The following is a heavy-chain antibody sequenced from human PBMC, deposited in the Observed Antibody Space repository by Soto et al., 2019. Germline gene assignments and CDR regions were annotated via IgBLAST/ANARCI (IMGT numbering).Heavy chain of an antibody. CDR1: GFNFKKFA. Sequence: EVQLLESGGGVVQPGGSLRLSCVASGFNFKKFAMAWVRQAAGEGLEWVSGISCCGGSASYADSVKGRFSIARDDSKNTVSLQLNSVRVEDTAQYYCAKDDGQQWLIPHLDNWGQGTLVTVS. D-gene: IGHD6-19*01. V-gene: IGHV3-23*01. CDR2: ISCCGGSA. CDR3: AKDDGQQWLIPHLDN. J-gene: IGHJ4*02.